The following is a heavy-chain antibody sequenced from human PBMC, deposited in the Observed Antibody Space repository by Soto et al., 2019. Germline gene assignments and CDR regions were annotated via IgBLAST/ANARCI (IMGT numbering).Heavy chain of an antibody. CDR3: ARSPIQDWFDP. V-gene: IGHV4-59*01. Sequence: QVQLQESGPGLVKPSETLSLTCTVSGGSISSYYWSWIRQPPGKGLEWIGYIYYSGSTNYNPSLKSRVTISVDTSKNQFSLKLSSVTAADTAVYYWARSPIQDWFDPWGQGTLVTVSS. CDR2: IYYSGST. J-gene: IGHJ5*02. CDR1: GGSISSYY.